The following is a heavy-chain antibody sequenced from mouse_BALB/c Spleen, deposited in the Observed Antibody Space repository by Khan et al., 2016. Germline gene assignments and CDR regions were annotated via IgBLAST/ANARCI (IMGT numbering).Heavy chain of an antibody. D-gene: IGHD1-1*01. Sequence: VQLQQSGAELVKPGASVKLSCTASGVNIKDTYMHWGKQRPEQGLEWIGRVDPANGNTKYDPKFQGKDTITADTATSSAYLHLRSLPSGDSAVTSFASTPVLDCWVQGTTLTVSS. CDR1: GVNIKDTY. J-gene: IGHJ2*01. V-gene: IGHV14-3*02. CDR2: VDPANGNT. CDR3: ASTPVLDC.